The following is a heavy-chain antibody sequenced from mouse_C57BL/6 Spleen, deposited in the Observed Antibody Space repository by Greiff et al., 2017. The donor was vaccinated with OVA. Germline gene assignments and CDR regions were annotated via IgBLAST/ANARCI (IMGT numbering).Heavy chain of an antibody. V-gene: IGHV1-64*01. Sequence: QVQLKQPGAELVKPGASVKLSCKASGYTFTSYWMHWVKQRPGQGLEWIGMIHPNSGSTNYNEKFKSKATLTVDKSSRPAYMQLSSLTSEDSAVYYCAISRRDAMDYWGQGTSVTVSS. D-gene: IGHD2-12*01. J-gene: IGHJ4*01. CDR2: IHPNSGST. CDR3: AISRRDAMDY. CDR1: GYTFTSYW.